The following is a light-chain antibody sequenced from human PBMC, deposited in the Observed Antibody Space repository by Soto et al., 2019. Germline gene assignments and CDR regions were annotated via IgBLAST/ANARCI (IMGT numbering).Light chain of an antibody. CDR1: QSVSSSY. V-gene: IGKV3-20*01. CDR3: QQYGSSPNT. CDR2: GAS. J-gene: IGKJ2*01. Sequence: EIVLTQSPGTLSLSPGERATLSCRASQSVSSSYLAWYQQKPGQAPRLLIYGASSRATGITDRFSGSGSGTDFTLTISRLEPEAFAVYYCQQYGSSPNTFGQGTKLEIK.